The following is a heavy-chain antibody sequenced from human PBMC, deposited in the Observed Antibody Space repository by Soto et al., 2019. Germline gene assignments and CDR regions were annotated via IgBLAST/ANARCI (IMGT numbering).Heavy chain of an antibody. CDR3: ARVPSP. J-gene: IGHJ5*02. CDR2: IYYSGST. CDR1: GGSISSGGYY. V-gene: IGHV4-31*03. Sequence: QVQLQESGPGLVKPSQTLSLTCTVSGGSISSGGYYWSWIRQHPGKGLEWIGYIYYSGSTYYNPPPERXXTISVGTSKNQFALELSSVTAADTAVYYCARVPSPWGQGTLVTVSS.